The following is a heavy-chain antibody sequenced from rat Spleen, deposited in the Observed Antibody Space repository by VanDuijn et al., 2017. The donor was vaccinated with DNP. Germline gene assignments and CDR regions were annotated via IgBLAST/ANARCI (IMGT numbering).Heavy chain of an antibody. CDR3: TRPGSPYYFDY. Sequence: EVQLVESGGNLVQPGRSMSLSCAASGSTFSNYDMAWVRQAPTKALAWVSSISPSGGSTYYRDSVKGRFTVSRDNARSTLYLQMDSLRSEDTATYYCTRPGSPYYFDYWGQGVMATVSS. CDR1: GSTFSNYD. V-gene: IGHV5-25*01. J-gene: IGHJ2*01. CDR2: ISPSGGST. D-gene: IGHD5-1*01.